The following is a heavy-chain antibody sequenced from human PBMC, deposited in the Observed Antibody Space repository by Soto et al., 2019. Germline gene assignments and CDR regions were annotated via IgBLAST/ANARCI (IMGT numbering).Heavy chain of an antibody. CDR3: SRGIAAAGGRHFDY. Sequence: EVQLLESGGGLVQRGGSLRVSCAASGFTFSSYSMNWVRQAPGKGLEWVSYISSSTSTIYYADSVKGRFTISRDNAKNSLDLQMNSLRDEDTAVYYCSRGIAAAGGRHFDYWGQGTLVTVSS. D-gene: IGHD6-13*01. J-gene: IGHJ4*02. V-gene: IGHV3-48*02. CDR2: ISSSTSTI. CDR1: GFTFSSYS.